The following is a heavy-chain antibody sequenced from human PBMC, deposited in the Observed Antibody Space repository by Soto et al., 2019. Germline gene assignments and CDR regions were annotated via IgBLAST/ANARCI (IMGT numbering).Heavy chain of an antibody. D-gene: IGHD6-13*01. J-gene: IGHJ5*02. Sequence: QVQLVQSGAEVKKPGASVKVSCKASGYTFTSYNINWVRQATGQGLEWMGWMNPNSGNTGYAQKFQGRVTMTSNTSISKDYMKLSSLRSEDPAVYYCSRGQDLVRCAAGGTQNRLDPWGQGNLDPGSS. CDR2: MNPNSGNT. V-gene: IGHV1-8*02. CDR1: GYTFTSYN. CDR3: SRGQDLVRCAAGGTQNRLDP.